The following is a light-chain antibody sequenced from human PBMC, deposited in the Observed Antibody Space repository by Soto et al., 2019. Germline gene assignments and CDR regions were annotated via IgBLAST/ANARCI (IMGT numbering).Light chain of an antibody. J-gene: IGLJ3*02. CDR2: VNSDGCH. CDR1: SGHSSYA. CDR3: QTWGTGIRV. V-gene: IGLV4-69*01. Sequence: QLVLTQSPSASASLGASVKLTCTLSSGHSSYAIAWHQQQPEKGPRYLMKVNSDGCHIKGDGIPDRFSGSSSGAERYLTISSLQSEDEADYYCQTWGTGIRVFGGGTKVTVL.